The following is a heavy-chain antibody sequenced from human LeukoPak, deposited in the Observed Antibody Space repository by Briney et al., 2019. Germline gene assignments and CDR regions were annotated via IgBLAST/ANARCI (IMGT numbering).Heavy chain of an antibody. CDR1: GFTFDDYA. Sequence: GRSLRLSCAASGFTFDDYAMHWVRQAPGKGLEWVSGISWNSGSIGYADSVKGRFTISRDNAKNSLYLQMNSLRAEDTALYYCARDSRGGFDLWGRGTLVTVSS. V-gene: IGHV3-9*01. CDR3: ARDSRGGFDL. D-gene: IGHD6-19*01. J-gene: IGHJ2*01. CDR2: ISWNSGSI.